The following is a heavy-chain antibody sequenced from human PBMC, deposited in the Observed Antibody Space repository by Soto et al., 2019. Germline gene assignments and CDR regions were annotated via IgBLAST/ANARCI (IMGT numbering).Heavy chain of an antibody. J-gene: IGHJ4*02. CDR1: GFSFNTYG. V-gene: IGHV3-30*18. CDR3: AKDIVKYTYGACDY. D-gene: IGHD5-18*01. CDR2: ISYDGSNQ. Sequence: GGSLRLSCAASGFSFNTYGMYWVLQAPGKGLEWVAAISYDGSNQYHADSVKGRFTISRDNPKSTLYLQMNSLRVEDTAVYYCAKDIVKYTYGACDYWGQGALVTVSS.